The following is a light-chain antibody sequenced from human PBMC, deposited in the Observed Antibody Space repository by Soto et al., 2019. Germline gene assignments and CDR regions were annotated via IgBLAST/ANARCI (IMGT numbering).Light chain of an antibody. CDR2: GAS. CDR1: QSVSSSY. V-gene: IGKV3-20*01. Sequence: EIVLTQSPGTLSLSPGERATLSCRASQSVSSSYLAWYQQKPGQAPRLLIYGASSRATGIPDRFSGSGSGTDFTLTISRLEPEDFAVYYCQQCSGSPLTFGGGTKVDI. J-gene: IGKJ4*01. CDR3: QQCSGSPLT.